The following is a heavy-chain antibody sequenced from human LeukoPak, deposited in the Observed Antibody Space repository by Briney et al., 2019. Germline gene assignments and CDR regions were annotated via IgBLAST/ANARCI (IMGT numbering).Heavy chain of an antibody. D-gene: IGHD2-2*01. Sequence: GGSLKLSCAGSGFTLSGSVIHWVRQAAGKGLEWVGRIRSKRNNYATAYAASVKGRFTISRDDSKNTVYLHMDSLKSEDTVLYYCSRLEDTSPIEVALDIWGQGTVVTVSS. J-gene: IGHJ3*02. CDR2: IRSKRNNYAT. CDR3: SRLEDTSPIEVALDI. V-gene: IGHV3-73*01. CDR1: GFTLSGSV.